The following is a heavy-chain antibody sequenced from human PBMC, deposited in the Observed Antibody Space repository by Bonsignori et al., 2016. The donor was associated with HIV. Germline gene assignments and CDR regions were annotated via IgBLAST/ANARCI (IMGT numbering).Heavy chain of an antibody. J-gene: IGHJ5*02. V-gene: IGHV3-7*01. CDR3: ARDGEDGGYCSSTSCATVGWFDP. CDR2: IRQDGSEK. D-gene: IGHD2-2*01. CDR1: GFAFSSYW. Sequence: GGSLRLSCAASGFAFSSYWMTWVRQAPGKGLEWVATIRQDGSEKYYVDSVKGRFTISRDNAKKSVYLQMTNLRAEDTATYYCARDGEDGGYCSSTSCATVGWFDPWGQGSLVTVSS.